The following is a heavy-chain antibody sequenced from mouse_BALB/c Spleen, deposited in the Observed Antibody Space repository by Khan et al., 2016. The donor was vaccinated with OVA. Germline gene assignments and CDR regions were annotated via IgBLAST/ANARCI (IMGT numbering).Heavy chain of an antibody. D-gene: IGHD3-1*01. V-gene: IGHV1-9*01. CDR2: ILPGSGST. CDR1: GYTFSSYW. Sequence: VQLVESGAELMKPGASVKISCKATGYTFSSYWIEWVKQRPGHGLEWIGEILPGSGSTNYNEKFKGKATFTADTSSNTAYMQLSSLTSEDSAVXYRGRNHRCRLGWYFDGWGAGTTVTVSS. CDR3: GRNHRCRLGWYFDG. J-gene: IGHJ1*01.